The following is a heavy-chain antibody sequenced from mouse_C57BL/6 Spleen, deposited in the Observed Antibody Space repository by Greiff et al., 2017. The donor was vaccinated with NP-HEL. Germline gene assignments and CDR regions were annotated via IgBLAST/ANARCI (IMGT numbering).Heavy chain of an antibody. J-gene: IGHJ4*01. CDR1: GFTFSSYT. CDR2: ISGGGGNT. V-gene: IGHV5-9*01. CDR3: ARQRDYYGDAMDY. D-gene: IGHD1-1*01. Sequence: EVQGVESGGGLVKPGGSLKLSCAASGFTFSSYTMSWVRQTPEKRLEWVATISGGGGNTYYPDSVKGRFTISRDNAKNTLYLQMSSLRSEDTALYYCARQRDYYGDAMDYWGQGTSVTVSS.